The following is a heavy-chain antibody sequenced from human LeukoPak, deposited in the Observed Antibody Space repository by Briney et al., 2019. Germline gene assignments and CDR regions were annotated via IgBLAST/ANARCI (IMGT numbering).Heavy chain of an antibody. V-gene: IGHV3-48*04. CDR2: ISSSSSTI. J-gene: IGHJ6*03. D-gene: IGHD3-10*01. CDR1: GFTFSSYS. CDR3: ARWGYGSGRYYYYYMDV. Sequence: PGGSLRLSCAASGFTFSSYSMNWVRQAPGKGLEWVSYISSSSSTIYYADSVKGRFTISRDNTKNSLYLQMNSLRVEDTAVYYCARWGYGSGRYYYYYMDVWGKGTTVTISS.